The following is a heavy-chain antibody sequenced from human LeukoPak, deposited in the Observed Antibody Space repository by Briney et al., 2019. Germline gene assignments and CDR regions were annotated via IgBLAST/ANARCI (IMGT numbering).Heavy chain of an antibody. CDR1: GFRFSSYA. D-gene: IGHD3-22*01. Sequence: GGSLRLSCAASGFRFSSYAMSWVRQAPGKGLEWVSVIYSGGSAYYADSVKGRFTISRGNSKNTLYLQMNSLRAEDTAVYYCARALYYYDSSGYYYYYYMDVWGKGTTVTVSS. J-gene: IGHJ6*03. V-gene: IGHV3-53*01. CDR2: IYSGGSA. CDR3: ARALYYYDSSGYYYYYYMDV.